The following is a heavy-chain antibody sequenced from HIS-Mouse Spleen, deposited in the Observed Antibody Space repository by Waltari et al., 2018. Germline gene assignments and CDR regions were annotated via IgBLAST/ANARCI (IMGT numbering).Heavy chain of an antibody. CDR1: GLPFRSYG. CDR3: AKASSGWLDY. CDR2: ISYDGSNK. J-gene: IGHJ4*02. V-gene: IGHV3-30*18. Sequence: QVQLVESGGGVVQPGRSLRLSCAAPGLPFRSYGLHWVRQAPGKGLEWVAVISYDGSNKYYADSVKGRFTISRDNSKNTLYLQMNSLRAEDTAVYYCAKASSGWLDYWGQGTLVTVSS. D-gene: IGHD6-19*01.